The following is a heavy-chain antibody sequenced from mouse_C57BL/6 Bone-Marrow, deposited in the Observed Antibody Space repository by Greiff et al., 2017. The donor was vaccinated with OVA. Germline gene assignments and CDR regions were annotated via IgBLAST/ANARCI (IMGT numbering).Heavy chain of an antibody. J-gene: IGHJ3*01. CDR1: GFTFSDFY. D-gene: IGHD2-4*01. Sequence: EVMLVESGGGLVQSGRSLRLSCATSGFTFSDFYMEWVRQAPGKGLEWIAASRNKANDYTTEYSASVKGRFIVSRDTSQSILYLQMNALRAEDTAIYYCAREYDYDDGVPAYWGQGTLVTVSA. V-gene: IGHV7-1*01. CDR3: AREYDYDDGVPAY. CDR2: SRNKANDYTT.